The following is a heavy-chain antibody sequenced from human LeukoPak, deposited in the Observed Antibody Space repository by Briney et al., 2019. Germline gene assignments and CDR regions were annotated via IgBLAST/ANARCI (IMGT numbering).Heavy chain of an antibody. V-gene: IGHV3-64D*06. J-gene: IGHJ4*02. D-gene: IGHD6-19*01. Sequence: PGGSLRLSCSASGFTFSSYAMHWVRQAPGKGLEYVSAISSNGGSTYYADSEKGRFTISRDNSKNTLYLQMSSLRAEDTAVYYCVKDMGIAVAGFDYWGQGTLVTVSS. CDR1: GFTFSSYA. CDR2: ISSNGGST. CDR3: VKDMGIAVAGFDY.